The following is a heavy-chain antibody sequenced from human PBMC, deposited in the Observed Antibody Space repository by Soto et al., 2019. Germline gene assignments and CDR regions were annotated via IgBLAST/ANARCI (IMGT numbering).Heavy chain of an antibody. CDR1: GFTFSRYG. V-gene: IGHV3-30*18. CDR2: ISFDGTET. D-gene: IGHD3-22*01. Sequence: QVQLVQSGGGVVQPGRSLRLSCAASGFTFSRYGMHWVRQAPGKGLEWVAIISFDGTETYFADSVKGRFTISRDNSKNTQDLQMNSLRAEDTAVYYCAKGHYYDSTGAYSYADHWGHGTLVTVSS. J-gene: IGHJ4*01. CDR3: AKGHYYDSTGAYSYADH.